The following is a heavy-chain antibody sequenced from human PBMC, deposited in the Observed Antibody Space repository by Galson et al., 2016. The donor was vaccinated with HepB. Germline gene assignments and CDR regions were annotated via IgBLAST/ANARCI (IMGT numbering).Heavy chain of an antibody. J-gene: IGHJ4*02. Sequence: LSLTCSVSGDSIRNGAYYWSWIRQHPGKGLEWIGYIYYTGSTYYNPSLKSRVTISVDTSQNEFSLKLSSVTAADTAVYYCARDPVSAALGMDYWGQGTLVTVSS. CDR2: IYYTGST. D-gene: IGHD2-2*01. CDR3: ARDPVSAALGMDY. V-gene: IGHV4-31*03. CDR1: GDSIRNGAYY.